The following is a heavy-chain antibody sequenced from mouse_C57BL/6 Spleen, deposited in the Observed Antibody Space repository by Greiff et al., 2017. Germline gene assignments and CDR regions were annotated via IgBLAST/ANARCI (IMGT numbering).Heavy chain of an antibody. V-gene: IGHV5-9*01. Sequence: EVKLVESGGGLVKPGGSLKLSCAASGFTFSSYTMSWVRQTPEKRLEWVATISGGGGNTYYPDSVKGRFTISRDNAKNTLYLQVSSLRSEDTALYYCARQGGGFYGSSPYWYFDVWGTGTTVTVSS. D-gene: IGHD1-1*01. J-gene: IGHJ1*03. CDR3: ARQGGGFYGSSPYWYFDV. CDR1: GFTFSSYT. CDR2: ISGGGGNT.